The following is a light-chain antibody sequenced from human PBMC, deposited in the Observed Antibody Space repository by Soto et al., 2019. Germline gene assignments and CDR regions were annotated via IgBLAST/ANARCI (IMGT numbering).Light chain of an antibody. CDR3: LQDYNYPWT. Sequence: AIQMTQSPSSLSASVGDRVTITCQASQGIRNDLSWYQQKPGKAPKLLIYAASTLQSGVPSRFSGSSSGTDFTLTISSLQPEDFATYYCLQDYNYPWTFGQGTKLEI. CDR1: QGIRND. CDR2: AAS. V-gene: IGKV1-6*01. J-gene: IGKJ1*01.